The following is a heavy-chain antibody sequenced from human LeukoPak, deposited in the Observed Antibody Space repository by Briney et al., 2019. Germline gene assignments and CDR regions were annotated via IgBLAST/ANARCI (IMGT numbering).Heavy chain of an antibody. CDR3: ARDLLLVVPAAIQYYYYYGMDV. CDR1: AFIFSGHW. J-gene: IGHJ6*02. Sequence: GGSLRLSCEGSAFIFSGHWMNWVRQTPGKGLEWVASIKEDGSERQYVDSVKGRFSISRDNTKGSLFLQLNSLRAEDTAVYYCARDLLLVVPAAIQYYYYYGMDVWGQGTTVTVSS. CDR2: IKEDGSER. V-gene: IGHV3-7*03. D-gene: IGHD2-2*01.